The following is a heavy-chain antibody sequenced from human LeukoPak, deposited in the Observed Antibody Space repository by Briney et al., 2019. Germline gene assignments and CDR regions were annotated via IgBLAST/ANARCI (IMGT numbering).Heavy chain of an antibody. CDR1: GASISTYY. D-gene: IGHD2-15*01. CDR3: ARRRNGGGILFDY. Sequence: PSETLSLTCSVSGASISTYYWSWIRQPPGKGLEWIGYIYYSGSTNYNPSLKSRVTISVDTSKNQFSLNLSSVTAADTAVYYCARRRNGGGILFDYWGQGTLVTVSS. CDR2: IYYSGST. V-gene: IGHV4-59*08. J-gene: IGHJ4*02.